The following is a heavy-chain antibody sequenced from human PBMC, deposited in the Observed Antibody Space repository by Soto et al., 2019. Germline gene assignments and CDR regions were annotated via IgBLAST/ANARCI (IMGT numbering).Heavy chain of an antibody. CDR3: ARPNFTGRYCSGGSCYPYYFDY. J-gene: IGHJ4*02. CDR2: INHSGST. Sequence: SETLSLTCAVYGGSFSGYYWSWIRQPPGKGLEWIGEINHSGSTVYNPSLESRVTISVDTSQNHFSLHLSSVTAADTAVYYCARPNFTGRYCSGGSCYPYYFDYWGQGTLVTVSS. CDR1: GGSFSGYY. V-gene: IGHV4-34*01. D-gene: IGHD2-15*01.